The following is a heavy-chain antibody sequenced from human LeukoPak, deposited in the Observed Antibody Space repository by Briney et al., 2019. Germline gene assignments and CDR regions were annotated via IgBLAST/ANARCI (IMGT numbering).Heavy chain of an antibody. Sequence: PSETLSLTCTVSGGSISRYYWSWIRQPPGKELEWIGYVYYSGSTNYNPSLKSRVTISVDTSKNQFSLNLSSVTAADTAVYYCARPSRTGSGWDAFDIWGQGTMDTVSS. CDR1: GGSISRYY. D-gene: IGHD3-22*01. CDR3: ARPSRTGSGWDAFDI. V-gene: IGHV4-59*08. CDR2: VYYSGST. J-gene: IGHJ3*02.